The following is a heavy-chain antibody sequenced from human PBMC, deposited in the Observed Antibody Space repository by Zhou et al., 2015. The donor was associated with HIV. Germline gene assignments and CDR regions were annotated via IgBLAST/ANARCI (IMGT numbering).Heavy chain of an antibody. CDR2: IIPIFGTA. CDR3: AREIVGYCSSTSCHSLDY. J-gene: IGHJ4*02. D-gene: IGHD2-2*01. V-gene: IGHV1-69*01. CDR1: GGTFSSYA. Sequence: QVQLVQSGAEVKKPGSSVKVSCKASGGTFSSYAISWVRQAPGQGLEWMGGIIPIFGTANYAQKFQGRVTITADESTSTAYMELSSLRSEDTAVYYCAREIVGYCSSTSCHSLDYWGQGTLVTVSS.